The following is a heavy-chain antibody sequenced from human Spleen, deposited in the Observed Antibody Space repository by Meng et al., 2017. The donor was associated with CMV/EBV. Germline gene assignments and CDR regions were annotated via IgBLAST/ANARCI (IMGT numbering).Heavy chain of an antibody. CDR3: AKGCSDYRCYIQY. V-gene: IGHV3-53*01. Sequence: SCTAAGCTVSTNYMSWVRRAPGKGLEWVSTIYSGGSTYYANSVKGRFTISRDNSKNTLYLQMNSLRAEDTAVYYCAKGCSDYRCYIQYWGQGTLVTVSS. J-gene: IGHJ4*02. CDR1: GCTVSTNY. CDR2: IYSGGST. D-gene: IGHD3-16*01.